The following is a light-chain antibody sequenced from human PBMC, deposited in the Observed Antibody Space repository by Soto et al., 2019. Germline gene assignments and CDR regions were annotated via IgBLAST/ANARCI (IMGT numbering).Light chain of an antibody. V-gene: IGKV1-5*01. CDR1: QSISSW. CDR3: QQYNSYPIT. J-gene: IGKJ5*01. Sequence: DIQMAQSPSTLSASVGDGVTITCRASQSISSWLAWYQQKPGKAPKVLIYDASNLESGVPLRFSGRGSGTEFTLTISSLQPDDFATYYCQQYNSYPITFGQGTRLEIK. CDR2: DAS.